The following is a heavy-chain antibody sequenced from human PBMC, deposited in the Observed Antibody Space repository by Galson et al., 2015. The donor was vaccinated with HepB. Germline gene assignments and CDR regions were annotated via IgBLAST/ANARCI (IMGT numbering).Heavy chain of an antibody. CDR1: GGTFSSYA. CDR3: ARDPYVVVPAAIWVYNWFDP. Sequence: SVKVSCKASGGTFSSYAISWVRQAPGQGLEWMGGIIPIFGTANYAQKLQGRVTITADESTSTAYMELSSLRSEDTAVYYCARDPYVVVPAAIWVYNWFDPWGQGTLVTVSS. D-gene: IGHD2-2*02. V-gene: IGHV1-69*13. CDR2: IIPIFGTA. J-gene: IGHJ5*02.